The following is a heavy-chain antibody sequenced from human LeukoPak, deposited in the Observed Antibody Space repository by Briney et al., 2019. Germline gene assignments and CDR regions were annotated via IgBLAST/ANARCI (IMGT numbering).Heavy chain of an antibody. Sequence: SVKVSCKASGGTFSSYAISWVRQAPGQGLEWMGGIIPIFGTANYAQKFQGRVTITADESTSTAYMELSSLRSEDTAVYYCARDPWVSGYEPKNYYYYNMDVWGKGTTVTVSS. J-gene: IGHJ6*03. CDR3: ARDPWVSGYEPKNYYYYNMDV. CDR1: GGTFSSYA. V-gene: IGHV1-69*13. D-gene: IGHD5-12*01. CDR2: IIPIFGTA.